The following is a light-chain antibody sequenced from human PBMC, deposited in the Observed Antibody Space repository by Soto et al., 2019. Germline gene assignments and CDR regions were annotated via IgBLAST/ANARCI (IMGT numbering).Light chain of an antibody. CDR1: SSDVGGYNY. V-gene: IGLV2-8*01. CDR2: EVS. Sequence: SALTQPPSASGSPGQSVTISCTGTSSDVGGYNYVSWYQQHPGKAPKLMIYEVSKRPSGVPDRFSGSKSGNTASLTVSGLQAEDEADYYCSSYTGSNNLGVFGTGTRSPS. CDR3: SSYTGSNNLGV. J-gene: IGLJ1*01.